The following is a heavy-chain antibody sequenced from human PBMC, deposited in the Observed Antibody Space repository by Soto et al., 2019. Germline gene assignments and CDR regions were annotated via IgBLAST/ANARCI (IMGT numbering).Heavy chain of an antibody. Sequence: QLQLQESGPGLVKPSETLSLTCSVSGGSISRSLSYWGWIRQPPGKGLEWIGSIYYSGTTYYKPSLESRVTISLDTSKNQFSLKLTSVTAADTAVYYCARHVIRHGDYLFDYWGQGTLVTVSS. CDR1: GGSISRSLSY. CDR2: IYYSGTT. J-gene: IGHJ4*02. CDR3: ARHVIRHGDYLFDY. D-gene: IGHD4-17*01. V-gene: IGHV4-39*01.